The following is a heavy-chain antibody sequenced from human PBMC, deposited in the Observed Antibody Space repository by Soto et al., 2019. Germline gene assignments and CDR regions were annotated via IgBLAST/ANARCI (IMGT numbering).Heavy chain of an antibody. CDR2: IYSGGST. Sequence: GGSLRLSCAASGFTVSSNYMSWVRQAPGKGLEWVSVIYSGGSTYYADSVKGRFTISRDNSKNTLYLQMNSLRAEDTAVYYCARDHDYYGMDVWGQGTTVTVSS. J-gene: IGHJ6*02. CDR1: GFTVSSNY. CDR3: ARDHDYYGMDV. V-gene: IGHV3-53*01.